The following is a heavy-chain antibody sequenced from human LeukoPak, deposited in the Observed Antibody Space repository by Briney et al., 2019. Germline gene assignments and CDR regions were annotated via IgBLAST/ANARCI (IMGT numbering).Heavy chain of an antibody. CDR1: GYSFTSHW. Sequence: GESLKISCKGSGYSFTSHWIGWVRQMPGKGLEWMGIIYPGDSDTRYSPSFQGQVTISTDKSSRSAYLQWSSLKASDTAMYYCARQGSSWANDAFDIWGQGTMVTVSS. CDR3: ARQGSSWANDAFDI. D-gene: IGHD6-13*01. V-gene: IGHV5-51*01. J-gene: IGHJ3*02. CDR2: IYPGDSDT.